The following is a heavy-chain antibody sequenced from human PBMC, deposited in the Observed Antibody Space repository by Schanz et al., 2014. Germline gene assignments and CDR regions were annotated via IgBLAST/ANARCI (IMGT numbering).Heavy chain of an antibody. CDR2: INTNTGNP. V-gene: IGHV7-4-1*02. J-gene: IGHJ4*02. Sequence: QVRLVQSGAEVKKPGASVKVSCKASGYTFIDYSLNWVRQAPGQGLEWLGWINTNTGNPTYAQGFTGRFVFSLDTSVNSAYLQISGLKADDTAVYYCAREGSECSGGRCYSDYWGQGTLVTVSS. CDR1: GYTFIDYS. D-gene: IGHD2-15*01. CDR3: AREGSECSGGRCYSDY.